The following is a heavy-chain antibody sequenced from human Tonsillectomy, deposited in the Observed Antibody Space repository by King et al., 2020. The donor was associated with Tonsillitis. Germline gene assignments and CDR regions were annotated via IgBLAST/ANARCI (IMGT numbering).Heavy chain of an antibody. CDR2: FSGSGGST. CDR1: GFTVSSYA. V-gene: IGHV3-23*04. D-gene: IGHD3-22*01. CDR3: AKPGGYYYDSSGFSRDYYYGMDV. J-gene: IGHJ6*02. Sequence: VQLVESGGGLVQPGGSLRLSCAASGFTVSSYAMSWVRQAPGKGLEWVSSFSGSGGSTYYADSVKGRFTISRDNSKHTLYLEMNSLRAEDTAVYYCAKPGGYYYDSSGFSRDYYYGMDVWGQGTTVTVSS.